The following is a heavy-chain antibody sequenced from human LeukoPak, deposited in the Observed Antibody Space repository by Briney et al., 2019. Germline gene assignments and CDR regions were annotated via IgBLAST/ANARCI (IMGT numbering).Heavy chain of an antibody. CDR2: IYHSGST. Sequence: SETLSLTCAVSGGSISSSNWWSWVRQPPGKGLEWIGEIYHSGSTNYNPSLKSRVTISVDKSKNQFSLKLSSVTAADTAVYYCAREADVRRNQRMVRGPGRVFDYWGQGTLVTVSS. J-gene: IGHJ4*02. D-gene: IGHD3-10*01. CDR3: AREADVRRNQRMVRGPGRVFDY. V-gene: IGHV4-4*02. CDR1: GGSISSSNW.